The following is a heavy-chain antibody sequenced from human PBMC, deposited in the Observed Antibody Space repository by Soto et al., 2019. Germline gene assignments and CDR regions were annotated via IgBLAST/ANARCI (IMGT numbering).Heavy chain of an antibody. J-gene: IGHJ4*02. Sequence: SETLSLTCTVSGGSISSGGYYWSWIRQHPGKGLEWIGYIYYSGSTYYNPSLKSRVTISVDTSKNQFSLKLSSVTAADPAVSYLAEVRPYGGKGHHSWGQGTLGTVSS. CDR1: GGSISSGGYY. CDR2: IYYSGST. V-gene: IGHV4-31*03. CDR3: AEVRPYGGKGHHS. D-gene: IGHD4-17*01.